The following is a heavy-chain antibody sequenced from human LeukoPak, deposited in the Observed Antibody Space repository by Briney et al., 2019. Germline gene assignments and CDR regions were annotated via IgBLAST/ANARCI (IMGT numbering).Heavy chain of an antibody. CDR2: IKQDGSEK. V-gene: IGHV3-7*04. CDR1: GFPFSSYW. D-gene: IGHD6-13*01. Sequence: GGPLRLSCAASGFPFSSYWMSWVRQAPGKGLEWVANIKQDGSEKYYVDSVKGRFTISRDNAKNSLYLQMNSLRAEDTAVYYCARAAAGTLFDYWGQGTLVTVSS. J-gene: IGHJ4*02. CDR3: ARAAAGTLFDY.